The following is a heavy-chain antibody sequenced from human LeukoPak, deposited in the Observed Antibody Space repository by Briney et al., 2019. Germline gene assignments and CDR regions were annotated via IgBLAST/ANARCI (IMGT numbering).Heavy chain of an antibody. CDR1: GFTFSSYG. CDR3: ARGVGSTTYYAMDV. CDR2: IGYDGSNK. D-gene: IGHD2-2*01. Sequence: GRSLRLSCAASGFTFSSYGMHWVRQAPGPGLEWVAVIGYDGSNKYYADSVQGRFTISRDNSKNTLFLQMNSLRAEDTAVYYCARGVGSTTYYAMDVWGQGTTVTVSS. J-gene: IGHJ6*02. V-gene: IGHV3-33*08.